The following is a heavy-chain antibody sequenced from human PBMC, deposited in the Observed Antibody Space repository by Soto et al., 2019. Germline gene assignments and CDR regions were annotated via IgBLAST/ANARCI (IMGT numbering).Heavy chain of an antibody. CDR2: IYYSEST. CDR1: GGSISSGGYY. Sequence: KSSETLSLTCTVSGGSISSGGYYWSWIRQHPGKGLEWIGYIYYSESTYYNPSLKSRVTISVDTSKNQFSLKLSSVTAADTAVYYCARSHITIFGVVIEFDYWGQGTLVTVSS. CDR3: ARSHITIFGVVIEFDY. V-gene: IGHV4-31*03. J-gene: IGHJ4*02. D-gene: IGHD3-3*01.